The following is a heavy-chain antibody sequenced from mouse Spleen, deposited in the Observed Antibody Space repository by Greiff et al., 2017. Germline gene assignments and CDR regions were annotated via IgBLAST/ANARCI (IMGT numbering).Heavy chain of an antibody. D-gene: IGHD1-1*01. J-gene: IGHJ4*01. Sequence: EVKVVESGGGLVKPGGSLKLSCAASGFTFSSYYMSWVRQTPEKRLEWVATISSGGGSTYYPDSVKGRFTISRDNAKNTLYLQMSSLNSEDTAVYYCARGGYGSSYYAMDYWGQGTSVTVSS. CDR3: ARGGYGSSYYAMDY. CDR1: GFTFSSYY. CDR2: ISSGGGST. V-gene: IGHV5-9*04.